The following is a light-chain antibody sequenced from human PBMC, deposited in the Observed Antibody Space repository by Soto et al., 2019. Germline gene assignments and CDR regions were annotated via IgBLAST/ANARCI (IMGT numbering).Light chain of an antibody. CDR1: QSFSSSY. J-gene: IGKJ5*01. CDR2: DAS. Sequence: EIVLTQSPGTVSLSPGESATLSCRASQSFSSSYLAWYQQKPGQAPRLLIYDASTRATGTPARFSGSGSGTKFTLSISSLQSEDFAVYSCQQYNNWPITFGQGTRLEI. CDR3: QQYNNWPIT. V-gene: IGKV3D-15*01.